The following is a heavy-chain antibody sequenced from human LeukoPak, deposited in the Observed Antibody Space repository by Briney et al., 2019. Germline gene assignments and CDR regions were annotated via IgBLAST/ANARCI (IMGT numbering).Heavy chain of an antibody. V-gene: IGHV4-59*01. CDR1: GGSISSYY. D-gene: IGHD2-2*01. J-gene: IGHJ4*02. Sequence: PSETLSLTCTVSGGSISSYYWSWIRQPPGKGLEWIGYIYYSGSANYNPSLKSRVTISVDTSKNQFSLKLSSVTAADTAVYYCARGTYCSSTSCSVVVAPGDYWGQGTRVTVSS. CDR3: ARGTYCSSTSCSVVVAPGDY. CDR2: IYYSGSA.